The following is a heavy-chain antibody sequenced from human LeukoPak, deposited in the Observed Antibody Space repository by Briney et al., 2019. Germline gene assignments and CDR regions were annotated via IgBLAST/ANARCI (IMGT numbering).Heavy chain of an antibody. J-gene: IGHJ4*02. CDR3: ARDTPGGVGFDY. D-gene: IGHD2-15*01. Sequence: GGSLRLSCAASGFTFSSYWMHWVRQDPGKGLVWVSHINSDGITTNYADSVKGRFTISRDNAKNTLYLQMNSLRAEDTAVYYCARDTPGGVGFDYWGPGTLVTVSS. V-gene: IGHV3-74*01. CDR2: INSDGITT. CDR1: GFTFSSYW.